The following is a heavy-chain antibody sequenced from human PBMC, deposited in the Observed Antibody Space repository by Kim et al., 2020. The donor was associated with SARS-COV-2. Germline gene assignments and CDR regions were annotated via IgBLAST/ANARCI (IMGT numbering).Heavy chain of an antibody. CDR3: ARDGRDAFDI. J-gene: IGHJ3*02. Sequence: SETLSLTCTVSGGSINNYYRSWIRQPPGKGLEWIGYIYYTGSTSYNPSLKSRVTTSLDTSKNQFSLKLSSVTAADTAVYYCARDGRDAFDIWGQGTLVT. V-gene: IGHV4-59*01. CDR1: GGSINNYY. CDR2: IYYTGST.